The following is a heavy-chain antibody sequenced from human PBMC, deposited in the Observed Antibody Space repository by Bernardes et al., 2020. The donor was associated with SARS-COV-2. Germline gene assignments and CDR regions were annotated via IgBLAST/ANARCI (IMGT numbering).Heavy chain of an antibody. CDR3: ARGRGDSSGWKYYFYGMDV. J-gene: IGHJ6*02. Sequence: ASVKVSCKASGYTFTVYYMHWVRQAPGQGLEWMGWSNPNSGGTNDAQKFQGWVTMTRDTSISTAYMELSRLRSDDTAVYYCARGRGDSSGWKYYFYGMDVWGQGTTVTVSS. V-gene: IGHV1-2*04. D-gene: IGHD6-19*01. CDR1: GYTFTVYY. CDR2: SNPNSGGT.